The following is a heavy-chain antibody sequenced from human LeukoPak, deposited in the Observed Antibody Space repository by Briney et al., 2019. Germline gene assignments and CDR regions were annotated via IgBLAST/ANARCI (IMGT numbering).Heavy chain of an antibody. CDR2: FDPEDGET. V-gene: IGHV1-24*01. CDR1: GYTFTSYG. Sequence: ASVKVSCKASGYTFTSYGISWVRQAPGQGLEWMGGFDPEDGETIYAQKFQGRVTMTEDTSTDTAYMELSSLRSEDTAVYYCATVPGSSSIWGQGTLVTVSS. D-gene: IGHD6-6*01. J-gene: IGHJ4*02. CDR3: ATVPGSSSI.